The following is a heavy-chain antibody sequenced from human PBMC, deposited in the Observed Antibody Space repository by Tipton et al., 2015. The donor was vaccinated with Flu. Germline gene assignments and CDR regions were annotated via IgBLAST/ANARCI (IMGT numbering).Heavy chain of an antibody. CDR1: GDSIRSGGAY. V-gene: IGHV4-31*03. CDR2: IYYSGST. J-gene: IGHJ6*02. CDR3: ARDQGFGDGLSYDYYALGV. Sequence: TLSLTCTVSGDSIRSGGAYWSWIRQRPGKGLEWLGGIYYSGSTYYNPSLESRLTISVDTSKSQFSLKVKSVTAADAAVYYCARDQGFGDGLSYDYYALGVWGQGP. D-gene: IGHD3-10*01.